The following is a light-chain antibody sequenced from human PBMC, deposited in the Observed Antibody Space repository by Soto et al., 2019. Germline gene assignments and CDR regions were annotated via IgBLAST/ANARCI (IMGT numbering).Light chain of an antibody. CDR2: GAS. CDR3: QQRFDWPKIT. Sequence: EIEMTQSPATLSLAPGERVTLSCRASESVSTNLAWYQQKAGQAPRLLIYGASTRATGIPARFSGSGSGTDFTLTISSLEPEDFGVFYCQQRFDWPKITFGQGTRLEI. CDR1: ESVSTN. J-gene: IGKJ5*01. V-gene: IGKV3-15*01.